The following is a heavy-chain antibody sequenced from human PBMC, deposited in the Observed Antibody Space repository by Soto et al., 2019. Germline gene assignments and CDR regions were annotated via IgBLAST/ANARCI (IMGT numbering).Heavy chain of an antibody. CDR1: GDSVSSNSAA. CDR3: ARLDRNDAFDI. Sequence: PSQTLSLTCAISGDSVSSNSAAWSWIRQSPSRGLEWLGRTFYRSKWYNDYAVSVKGRITINPDTSKNQFSLQLSSVTAADTAVYYCARLDRNDAFDIWGQGTMVTVSS. V-gene: IGHV6-1*01. J-gene: IGHJ3*02. CDR2: TFYRSKWYN.